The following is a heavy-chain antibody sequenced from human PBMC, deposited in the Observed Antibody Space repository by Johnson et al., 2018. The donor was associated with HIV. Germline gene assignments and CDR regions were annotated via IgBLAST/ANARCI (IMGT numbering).Heavy chain of an antibody. V-gene: IGHV3-13*01. D-gene: IGHD5-18*01. CDR1: EFAFSSYD. CDR2: IGTAGDT. J-gene: IGHJ3*02. Sequence: VQLVESGGGLVQTGGSLRLSCAASEFAFSSYDMHWVRQAPGKGLEWVSSIGTAGDTSYSGSVKGRFTISRENARNSLYLQMNSLRAGDTDVYYCAKGQGYSYDLSSPCDIWGQGTMVTVSS. CDR3: AKGQGYSYDLSSPCDI.